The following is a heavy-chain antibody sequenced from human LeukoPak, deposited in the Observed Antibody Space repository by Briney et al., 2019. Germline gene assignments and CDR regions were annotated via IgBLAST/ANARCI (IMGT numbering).Heavy chain of an antibody. CDR2: ISGSGGST. Sequence: GGSLRLSCAASGFTFSSYAMSWVRQAPGKGLEWVSAISGSGGSTYYADSVKGRFTISRDNAKNSLYLQMNSLRAEDTALYYCAKDLVGPGPRWGQGTLVTVSS. CDR3: AKDLVGPGPR. CDR1: GFTFSSYA. V-gene: IGHV3-23*01. J-gene: IGHJ4*02. D-gene: IGHD2-15*01.